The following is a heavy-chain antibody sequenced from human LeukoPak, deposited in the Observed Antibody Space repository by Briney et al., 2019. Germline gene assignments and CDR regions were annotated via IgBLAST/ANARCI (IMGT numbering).Heavy chain of an antibody. Sequence: ASVKVSCKASGHTFTGYYMHWVRQAPGQGLEWMGWINPNSGGTNYAQKFQGRVTMTRDTSISTAYMELSRPKSDDTAVYYCARGPNYDILTGFYYWGQGTLVTVSS. CDR3: ARGPNYDILTGFYY. V-gene: IGHV1-2*02. CDR2: INPNSGGT. J-gene: IGHJ4*02. CDR1: GHTFTGYY. D-gene: IGHD3-9*01.